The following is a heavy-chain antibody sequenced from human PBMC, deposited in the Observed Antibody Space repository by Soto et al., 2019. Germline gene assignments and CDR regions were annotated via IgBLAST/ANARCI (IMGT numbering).Heavy chain of an antibody. J-gene: IGHJ5*02. CDR2: TYYSETT. Sequence: SETLSLTCTVSGGSINDYYWSWIRQTPGKGLEWVGFTYYSETTKYNPSLKGRVNMSLDTSKNQVSLHLKSVTAADTAVYYCARANSSTWYKLEYKWFDPWGQGTLVTVSS. CDR1: GGSINDYY. V-gene: IGHV4-59*01. D-gene: IGHD6-13*01. CDR3: ARANSSTWYKLEYKWFDP.